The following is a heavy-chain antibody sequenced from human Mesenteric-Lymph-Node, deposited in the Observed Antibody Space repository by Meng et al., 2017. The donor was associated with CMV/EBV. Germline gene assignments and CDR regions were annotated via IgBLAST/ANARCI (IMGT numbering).Heavy chain of an antibody. CDR2: IYYSGST. D-gene: IGHD2-2*01. J-gene: IGHJ4*02. CDR1: GGSISSSSYY. CDR3: ARSVSTSCYEV. V-gene: IGHV4-39*01. Sequence: SETLSLTCTVSGGSISSSSYYWGWIRQPPGKGLEWIGSIYYSGSTYYNPSLKSRVTISVDTSKNQFSLKLSSVTAADTAVYYCARSVSTSCYEVWGQGTLVTVSS.